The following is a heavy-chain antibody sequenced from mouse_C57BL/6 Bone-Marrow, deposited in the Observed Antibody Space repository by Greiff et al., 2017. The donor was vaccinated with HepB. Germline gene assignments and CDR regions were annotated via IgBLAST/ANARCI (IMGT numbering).Heavy chain of an antibody. D-gene: IGHD1-1*02. CDR3: ARHYGAY. V-gene: IGHV5-12*01. CDR1: GFPFSDYY. J-gene: IGHJ3*01. CDR2: ISNGGGST. Sequence: EVKLVESGGGLVNPGGSLKLSCEASGFPFSDYYMYWFRQTPEKRLEWVAYISNGGGSTYYRDTVKGRFPISRDNAKNTLYLQMSRLKSEDTAMYYCARHYGAYWGQGTLVTVSA.